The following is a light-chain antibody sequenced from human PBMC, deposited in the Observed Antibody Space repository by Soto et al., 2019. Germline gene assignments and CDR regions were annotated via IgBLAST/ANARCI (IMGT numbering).Light chain of an antibody. CDR1: QSVSSSY. V-gene: IGKV3-20*01. J-gene: IGKJ2*01. CDR2: GAS. CDR3: QHYGRSRYT. Sequence: EIVLTQSPGTLSLSLGERGTLSCRASQSVSSSYLAWYQQKPGQAPRLLIYGASSRATGIPDRFSGSGSGTDFTLTISSLEPEDFAVYYCQHYGRSRYTFGEGTKLEIK.